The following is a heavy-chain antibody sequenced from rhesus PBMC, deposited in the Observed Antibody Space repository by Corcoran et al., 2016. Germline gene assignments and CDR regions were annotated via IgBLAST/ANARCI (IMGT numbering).Heavy chain of an antibody. CDR3: TRRDGSDKDYPGGYFDF. Sequence: QLQLQESGPGLVKPSETLSVTCAVSGGSISSSYRSWNRQAPGKGREWIVYIYGSGSSTNYNPALSSRVTLSVGPSKDHLTLKLSSVTTAGTAVYYCTRRDGSDKDYPGGYFDFCGQGVLVTVSS. CDR2: IYGSGSST. D-gene: IGHD1-44*02. J-gene: IGHJ4*01. CDR1: GGSISSSY. V-gene: IGHV4-169*01.